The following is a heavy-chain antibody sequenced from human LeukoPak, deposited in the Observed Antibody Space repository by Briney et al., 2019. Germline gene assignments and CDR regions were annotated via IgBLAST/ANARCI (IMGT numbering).Heavy chain of an antibody. CDR2: IWYDGSNK. D-gene: IGHD3-16*02. CDR3: ARRDYVWGSYRYSPPDY. V-gene: IGHV3-33*01. J-gene: IGHJ4*02. Sequence: AGGSLRLSCAASGFTFSSYGMHWVRQAPGKGLEWVAVIWYDGSNKYYADSVKGRFTISRDNSKNTLYPQMNSLRAEDTAVYYCARRDYVWGSYRYSPPDYWGQGTLVTVSS. CDR1: GFTFSSYG.